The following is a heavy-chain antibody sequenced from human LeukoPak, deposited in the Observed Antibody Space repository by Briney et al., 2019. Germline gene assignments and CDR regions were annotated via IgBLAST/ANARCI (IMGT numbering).Heavy chain of an antibody. CDR1: GFTFSSSV. Sequence: GGSLILSCAASGFTFSSSVMHWVRQAPGKGLEWVAGISSDGNNKYYVDSVKGRFTISRDNSKNTLYLQMNSLRAEDTAVHYCAKVRVYYDFWSGLDYWGQGTLVTVSS. D-gene: IGHD3-3*01. CDR3: AKVRVYYDFWSGLDY. V-gene: IGHV3-30*18. J-gene: IGHJ4*02. CDR2: ISSDGNNK.